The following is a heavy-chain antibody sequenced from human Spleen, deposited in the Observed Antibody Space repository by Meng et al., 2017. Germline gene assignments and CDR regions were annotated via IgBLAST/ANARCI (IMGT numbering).Heavy chain of an antibody. CDR2: IWYDGSNK. V-gene: IGHV3-33*06. Sequence: GESLKISCAASGFTFSSYGMHWVRQAPGKGLEWVAVIWYDGSNKYYADSVKGRFTISRDNSKNTLYLQMNSLRAEDTAVYYCAKLMVRGVRSRSYYYGMDVWGQGTTVTVSS. D-gene: IGHD3-10*01. CDR3: AKLMVRGVRSRSYYYGMDV. CDR1: GFTFSSYG. J-gene: IGHJ6*02.